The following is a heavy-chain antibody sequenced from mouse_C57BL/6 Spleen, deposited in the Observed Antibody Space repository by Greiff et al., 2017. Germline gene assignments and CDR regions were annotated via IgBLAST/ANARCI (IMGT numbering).Heavy chain of an antibody. V-gene: IGHV1-15*01. CDR3: TRSRGYYTFDY. J-gene: IGHJ2*01. CDR1: GYTFTDYE. CDR2: IDPETGGT. D-gene: IGHD2-3*01. Sequence: VKLMESGAELVRPGASVTLSCKASGYTFTDYEMHWVKQTPVHGLEWIGAIDPETGGTAYNQKFKGKAILTADKSSSTAYMELRSLTSEDSAVYYCTRSRGYYTFDYWGQGTTLTVSS.